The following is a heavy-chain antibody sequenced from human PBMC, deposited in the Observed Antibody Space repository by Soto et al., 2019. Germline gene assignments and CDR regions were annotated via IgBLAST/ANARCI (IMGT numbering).Heavy chain of an antibody. D-gene: IGHD5-12*01. CDR1: GFTFSSYG. Sequence: GGSLRLSCAASGFTFSSYGMHWVRQAPGKGLEWVAVIWYDGSNKHYADSVKGRFTISRDNSKNTLYLQMNSLRAEDTAVYYCARDGYGPPYYYYGMDVWGQGTTVTVSS. J-gene: IGHJ6*02. V-gene: IGHV3-33*01. CDR3: ARDGYGPPYYYYGMDV. CDR2: IWYDGSNK.